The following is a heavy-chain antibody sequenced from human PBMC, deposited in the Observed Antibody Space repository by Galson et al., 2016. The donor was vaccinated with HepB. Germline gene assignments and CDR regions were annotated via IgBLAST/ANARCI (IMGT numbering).Heavy chain of an antibody. D-gene: IGHD1-14*01. V-gene: IGHV1-3*01. Sequence: SVKVSCKASGYTFSTYAMHWVRQAPGQGLEWMGWINVGSGNTKYSQKFQGRVTITRDTSANTAYMELSSLRSEDTAVYFCARDPGRYTSGQVGLDYWGQGTLVTVSS. CDR2: INVGSGNT. J-gene: IGHJ4*02. CDR1: GYTFSTYA. CDR3: ARDPGRYTSGQVGLDY.